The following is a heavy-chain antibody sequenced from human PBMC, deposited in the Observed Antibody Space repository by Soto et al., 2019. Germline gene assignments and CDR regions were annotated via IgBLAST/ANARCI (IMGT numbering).Heavy chain of an antibody. D-gene: IGHD5-12*01. CDR2: ISYDGSNK. J-gene: IGHJ4*02. CDR3: ASYSGYDCFDY. CDR1: GFTFSSYG. Sequence: QVQLVESGGGVVQPGRSLRLSCAASGFTFSSYGMHWVRQAPGKGLEWVAVISYDGSNKYYADSVKGRFTISRDNSKNTVYLQMNSLRAEDTAVYYCASYSGYDCFDYWGQGTLVTVSS. V-gene: IGHV3-30*03.